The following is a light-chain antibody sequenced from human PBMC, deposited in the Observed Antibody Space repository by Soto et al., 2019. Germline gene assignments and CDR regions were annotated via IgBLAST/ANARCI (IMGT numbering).Light chain of an antibody. CDR3: QQRSNRPPWT. CDR2: DAS. J-gene: IGKJ1*01. CDR1: QSVSSY. V-gene: IGKV3-11*01. Sequence: EIVLTQSPATLSLSPGERATLSCRASQSVSSYLAWYQQKPGQAPRLLIYDASNRATGIPARFSGSGSGTAFPLTISSLEPEDFAVYYCQQRSNRPPWTFGQGTKVEIK.